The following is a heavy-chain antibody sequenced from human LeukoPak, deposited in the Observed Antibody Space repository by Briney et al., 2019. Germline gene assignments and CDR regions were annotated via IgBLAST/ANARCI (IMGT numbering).Heavy chain of an antibody. CDR1: GFTFSSYS. CDR3: ARDPRGKVGATVGL. V-gene: IGHV3-21*01. CDR2: ISSSSSYI. J-gene: IGHJ4*02. Sequence: GGSLRLSCAASGFTFSSYSMNWVRQAPGKGLEWVSSISSSSSYIYYADSVKGRFTISRDNVKNSLYLQMNSLRAEDTAVYYCARDPRGKVGATVGLWGQGTLVTVSS. D-gene: IGHD1-26*01.